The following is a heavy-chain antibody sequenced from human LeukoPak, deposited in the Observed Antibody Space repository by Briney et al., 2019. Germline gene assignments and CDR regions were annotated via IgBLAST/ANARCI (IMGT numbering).Heavy chain of an antibody. V-gene: IGHV4-39*01. CDR1: GGSISSSSYY. CDR3: ATQDYYYYYIEG. Sequence: SETLSLTCTVSGGSISSSSYYWVWIRQPPGKGLEWIGSIYYSGSTYYNPSLKSRVTISVDTSKNQFSLKLSSVTAADTAVYYCATQDYYYYYIEGWGKGTTVTVSS. J-gene: IGHJ6*03. CDR2: IYYSGST.